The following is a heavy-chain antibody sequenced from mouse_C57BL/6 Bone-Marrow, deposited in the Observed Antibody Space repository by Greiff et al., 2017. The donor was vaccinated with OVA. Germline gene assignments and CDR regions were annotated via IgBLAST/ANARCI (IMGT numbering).Heavy chain of an antibody. V-gene: IGHV3-6*01. CDR2: ISYDGSN. D-gene: IGHD3-2*02. Sequence: EESGPGLVKPSQSLSLTCSVTGYSITSGYYWNWIRQFPGNKLEWMGYISYDGSNNYNPSLKNRISITRDTSKNQFFLKLNSVTTEDTATYYCARQLRSPFDYWGQGTTLTVSS. CDR1: GYSITSGYY. J-gene: IGHJ2*01. CDR3: ARQLRSPFDY.